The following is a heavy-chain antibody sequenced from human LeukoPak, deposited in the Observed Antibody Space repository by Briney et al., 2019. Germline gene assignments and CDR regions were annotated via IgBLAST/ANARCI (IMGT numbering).Heavy chain of an antibody. J-gene: IGHJ4*02. CDR2: FTSRSRSI. Sequence: PGGSLRLSCVASGFTFSSYSMTWVRQAPGKGLEWLSSFTSRSRSIYYADSAKGRFTISRDNAKNSLYLQMNGLRAEDTAVYYCASDIAAAGSYWGQGTLVTVSS. CDR1: GFTFSSYS. CDR3: ASDIAAAGSY. D-gene: IGHD6-13*01. V-gene: IGHV3-21*01.